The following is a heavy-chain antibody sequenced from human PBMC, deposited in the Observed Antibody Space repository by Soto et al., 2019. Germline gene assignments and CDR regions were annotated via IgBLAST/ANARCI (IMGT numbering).Heavy chain of an antibody. CDR2: IYYSGST. J-gene: IGHJ4*02. V-gene: IGHV4-30-4*01. Sequence: PSETLSLTCTVSGGSISSGDYYWSWIRQPPGKGLEWIGYIYYSGSTYYNPSLKSRVTISVDTSKNQFSLKLSSVTAADTAVYYCAGLDFWSGYWAFDYWGQGTLVTVSS. D-gene: IGHD3-3*01. CDR3: AGLDFWSGYWAFDY. CDR1: GGSISSGDYY.